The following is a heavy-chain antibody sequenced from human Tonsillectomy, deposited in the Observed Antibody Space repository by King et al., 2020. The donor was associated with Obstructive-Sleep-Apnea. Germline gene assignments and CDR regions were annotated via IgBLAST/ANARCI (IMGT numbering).Heavy chain of an antibody. CDR3: ARVVLAAFDI. J-gene: IGHJ3*02. CDR1: GFTFTSYW. CDR2: IKQDGSEK. V-gene: IGHV3-7*01. Sequence: QLVQSGGGLVQPGGSLRLSCAASGFTFTSYWMTWVRQAPGKGLEWVANIKQDGSEKYYVDSVKGRFTISRDNAKNSVDLQMHSLRGEDTAVYYCARVVLAAFDIWGQGTVVTVSS.